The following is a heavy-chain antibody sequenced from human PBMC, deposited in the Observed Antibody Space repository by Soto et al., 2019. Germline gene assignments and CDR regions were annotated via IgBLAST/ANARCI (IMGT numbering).Heavy chain of an antibody. Sequence: GGSLRLSCAASGLTFSSYGMHWVRQAPGKGLEWVAVIWYDGSNKYYADSVKGRFTISRDNSKNTLYLQMNSLRAEDTAVYYCARDSSPAYYDILTGPADWGQGTLVTVSS. D-gene: IGHD3-9*01. V-gene: IGHV3-33*01. CDR2: IWYDGSNK. CDR3: ARDSSPAYYDILTGPAD. J-gene: IGHJ4*02. CDR1: GLTFSSYG.